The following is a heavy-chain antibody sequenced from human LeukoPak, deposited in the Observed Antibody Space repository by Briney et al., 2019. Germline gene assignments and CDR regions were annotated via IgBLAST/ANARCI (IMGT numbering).Heavy chain of an antibody. Sequence: PGGSLRLSCAASGFTFSSYGMHWVRQAPGKGLEWVAVISYDGSNKYYADSVKGRFTISRDNSKNTLYLQMNSLRAEDTAVYYCAKVQYSYGSGGYYYGMDVWGQGTTVTVSS. CDR3: AKVQYSYGSGGYYYGMDV. J-gene: IGHJ6*02. V-gene: IGHV3-30*18. D-gene: IGHD5-18*01. CDR2: ISYDGSNK. CDR1: GFTFSSYG.